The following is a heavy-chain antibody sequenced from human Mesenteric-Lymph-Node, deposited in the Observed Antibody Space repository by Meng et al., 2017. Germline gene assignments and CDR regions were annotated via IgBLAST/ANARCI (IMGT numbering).Heavy chain of an antibody. CDR1: GFTFGSYV. J-gene: IGHJ3*02. V-gene: IGHV3-7*01. D-gene: IGHD3-10*01. Sequence: GESLKISCAVSGFTFGSYVMSWVRQAPGKGLEWVAYIKKDGSEKYYVDSVKGRFTISRDNAKNTLYLQMNSLRAEDTAVYYCARVWFGDMDAFDIWGQGTMVTVSS. CDR3: ARVWFGDMDAFDI. CDR2: IKKDGSEK.